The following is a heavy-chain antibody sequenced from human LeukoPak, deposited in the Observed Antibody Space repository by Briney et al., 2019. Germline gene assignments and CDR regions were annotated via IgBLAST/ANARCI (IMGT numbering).Heavy chain of an antibody. V-gene: IGHV3-21*01. Sequence: PRGSLSDSRAASGFSFSSYSMNWVCQAPGKGLEWVSSISSSSAYIYYADSMKGRFTISRDNAKNSLFLQMNSLRAEDTAVYYCASAGHGAYKSGGAYWGQGSRVTVSS. J-gene: IGHJ4*02. CDR3: ASAGHGAYKSGGAY. D-gene: IGHD4/OR15-4a*01. CDR2: ISSSSAYI. CDR1: GFSFSSYS.